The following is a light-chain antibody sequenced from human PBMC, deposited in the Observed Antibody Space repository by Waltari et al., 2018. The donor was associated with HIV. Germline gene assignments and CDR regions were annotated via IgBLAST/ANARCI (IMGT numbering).Light chain of an antibody. J-gene: IGKJ4*01. CDR3: HKYNSAPLT. CDR2: AAS. V-gene: IGKV1-27*01. Sequence: DIQMTQSPSSLSASVGARVTITCRASQCISNYLAWYQQKPGKIPKLLIYAASTLHAGVPSRFSGSGSVTDFTLTISSLQPEDVATYYCHKYNSAPLTFGGGTKVELK. CDR1: QCISNY.